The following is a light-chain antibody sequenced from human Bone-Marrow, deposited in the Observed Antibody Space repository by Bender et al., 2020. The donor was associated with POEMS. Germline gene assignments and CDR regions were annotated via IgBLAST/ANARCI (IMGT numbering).Light chain of an antibody. Sequence: QSVLTQPPSASGTPGQRVTISCSGSSSKFGSYPVNWYQQLPGAAPKLVIFNNSQRPSGVPDRFSGSNSGTSASLAISGFMSDDVADFYCETWDDSLNGWVFGGGTKLTVL. CDR3: ETWDDSLNGWV. CDR1: SSKFGSYP. V-gene: IGLV1-44*01. J-gene: IGLJ3*02. CDR2: NNS.